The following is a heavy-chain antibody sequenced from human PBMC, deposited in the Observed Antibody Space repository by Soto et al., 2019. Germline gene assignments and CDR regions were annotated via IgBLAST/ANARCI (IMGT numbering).Heavy chain of an antibody. CDR2: IYYDGAT. CDR1: GGSVSPYY. J-gene: IGHJ4*02. D-gene: IGHD6-19*01. CDR3: SRGRHWLDY. Sequence: QVQLQESGPGLVKPSETVSLTCSVSGGSVSPYYWTWVRRPPGKGLEWIAYIYYDGATKYNPSLESRATIALDMSNNQFSLRLTSVTAADPAVYYCSRGRHWLDYWGQGTLLTVSS. V-gene: IGHV4-59*02.